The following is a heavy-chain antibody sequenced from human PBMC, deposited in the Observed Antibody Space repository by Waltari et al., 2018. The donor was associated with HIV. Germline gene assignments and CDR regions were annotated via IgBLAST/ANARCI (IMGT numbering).Heavy chain of an antibody. Sequence: EVQLVESGGGLVQPGRSLRLSCTASGFTFGDYAMSWFRQAPGKGLEWVGFIRSKAYGGTTEYAASVKGRFTISRDDSKSIAYLQMNSLKTEDTAVYYCTRDHDILTGEYWFDPWGQGTLVTVSS. CDR1: GFTFGDYA. CDR3: TRDHDILTGEYWFDP. CDR2: IRSKAYGGTT. V-gene: IGHV3-49*03. J-gene: IGHJ5*02. D-gene: IGHD3-9*01.